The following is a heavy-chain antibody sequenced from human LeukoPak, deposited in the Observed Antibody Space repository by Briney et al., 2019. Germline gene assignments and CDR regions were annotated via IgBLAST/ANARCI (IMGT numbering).Heavy chain of an antibody. Sequence: ASVKVSCKASGYTFTGYYIHWVRQAPGQGLEWMGFINPSTGGTSYAQKFQARVTMTRDTSISTAYMELSGLRSDDTAVYYCARRYDFWSGYPTAFDYWGQGTLVTVSS. CDR2: INPSTGGT. D-gene: IGHD3-3*01. V-gene: IGHV1-2*02. CDR3: ARRYDFWSGYPTAFDY. J-gene: IGHJ4*02. CDR1: GYTFTGYY.